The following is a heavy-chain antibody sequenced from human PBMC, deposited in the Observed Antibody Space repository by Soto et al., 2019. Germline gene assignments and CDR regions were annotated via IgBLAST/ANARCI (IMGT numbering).Heavy chain of an antibody. J-gene: IGHJ5*02. CDR1: GFSLSTSGLS. CDR2: IYWDDDK. V-gene: IGHV2-5*02. D-gene: IGHD2-2*01. CDR3: ALMRADCISTDCYHWFDP. Sequence: QITLKESGPTLVKPTQTLTLTCTFSGFSLSTSGLSVGWIRQPPGKALEWLALIYWDDDKRYSPSLRSRLTSTKDTSKKQVVLTVTNLDPVDSATYFCALMRADCISTDCYHWFDPWGQGTQVTVSS.